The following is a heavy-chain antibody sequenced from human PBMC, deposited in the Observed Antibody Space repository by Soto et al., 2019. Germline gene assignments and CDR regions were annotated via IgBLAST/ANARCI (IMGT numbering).Heavy chain of an antibody. V-gene: IGHV3-74*01. Sequence: PGGSLRHSCTSSGLNFSSYWMHWVRQAPGKGLVWVSRINSDGSSTSYADSVKGRFTIPRDSAKNTLYLQMNSLRAEDTAVYYCAVAVAGPTAIGYWGQGTLVTVS. D-gene: IGHD6-19*01. J-gene: IGHJ4*02. CDR3: AVAVAGPTAIGY. CDR2: INSDGSST. CDR1: GLNFSSYW.